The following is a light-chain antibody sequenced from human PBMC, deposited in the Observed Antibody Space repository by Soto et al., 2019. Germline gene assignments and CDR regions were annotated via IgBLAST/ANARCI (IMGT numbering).Light chain of an antibody. J-gene: IGLJ1*01. V-gene: IGLV1-47*02. CDR1: SSNIGGNY. Sequence: QSVVTQPPSASGTPGQRVTISCSGSSSNIGGNYVYWYQQLPGTAPKLLIYRNDQRPSGVPDRFSASKSGTSASLAISGLRSEDEADYYCVAWDDSLSGYVFGTGTKLTVL. CDR2: RND. CDR3: VAWDDSLSGYV.